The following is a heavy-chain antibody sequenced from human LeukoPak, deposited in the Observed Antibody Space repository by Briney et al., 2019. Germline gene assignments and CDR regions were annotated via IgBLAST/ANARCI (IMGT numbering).Heavy chain of an antibody. Sequence: SVKVSCKASGGTFSSYAISWVRQAPGQGLEWMGGIIPIFGTANYAQKFQGRVTITTDESMSTAYMELSSLRSEDTAVYYCARRPRRGFLFDYWGQGTLVTVSS. CDR2: IIPIFGTA. V-gene: IGHV1-69*05. CDR3: ARRPRRGFLFDY. J-gene: IGHJ4*02. CDR1: GGTFSSYA.